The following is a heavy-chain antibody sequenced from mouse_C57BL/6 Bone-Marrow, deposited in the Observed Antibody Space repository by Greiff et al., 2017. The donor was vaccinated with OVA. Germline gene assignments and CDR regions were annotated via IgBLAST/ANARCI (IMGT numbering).Heavy chain of an antibody. CDR1: GYTFTSYW. CDR2: IDPSDSYT. Sequence: QVQLQQPGAELVMPGASVKLSCKASGYTFTSYWMHWVKQRPGQGLAWIGEIDPSDSYTNYNQKFKGKSTLTVDKSSSTAYMQLSSLTSEDSAVYYCATTTVVAPYFDYWGQGTTLTVSS. D-gene: IGHD1-1*01. J-gene: IGHJ2*01. V-gene: IGHV1-69*01. CDR3: ATTTVVAPYFDY.